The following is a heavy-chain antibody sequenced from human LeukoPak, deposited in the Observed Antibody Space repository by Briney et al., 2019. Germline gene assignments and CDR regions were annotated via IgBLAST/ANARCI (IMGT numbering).Heavy chain of an antibody. CDR2: IYDSGST. J-gene: IGHJ3*02. D-gene: IGHD2-15*01. CDR3: ARDCSGGSCYGAFDI. V-gene: IGHV4-30-4*01. Sequence: PSQTQSLTCTVSGASIRSGDYYRSWIRQPPRKGLEWIGYIYDSGSTYYNPSLKSRITISVDTSENRFSLKLSSVTATDTAVYYCARDCSGGSCYGAFDIWGQGTMVTVSS. CDR1: GASIRSGDYY.